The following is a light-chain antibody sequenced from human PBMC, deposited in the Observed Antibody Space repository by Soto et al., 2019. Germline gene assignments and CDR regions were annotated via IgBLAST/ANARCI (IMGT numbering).Light chain of an antibody. CDR1: QSVNSN. Sequence: ENVLTQSPATLSVSPGERATLSCRASQSVNSNLAWYQQKPGQAPSLLIYGASTRATGIPARFSGSGSGTEFTLTISSMQSEDFAVYYWQQYNNWWTFGQGTKVEIK. CDR2: GAS. CDR3: QQYNNWWT. J-gene: IGKJ1*01. V-gene: IGKV3-15*01.